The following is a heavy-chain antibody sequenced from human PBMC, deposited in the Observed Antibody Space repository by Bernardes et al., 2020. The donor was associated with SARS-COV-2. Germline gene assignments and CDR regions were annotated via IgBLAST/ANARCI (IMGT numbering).Heavy chain of an antibody. CDR2: IYYSGST. Sequence: SETLSLTCTVSGGSISSSSYYWGWIRQPPGKGLEWTGSIYYSGSTYYNPSLKSRVTITVDTSKNQFSLKLSSVTAADTAVYYCARHGRDTIFGVVIILGGFDYWGQGTLVTVSS. CDR3: ARHGRDTIFGVVIILGGFDY. V-gene: IGHV4-39*01. D-gene: IGHD3-3*01. J-gene: IGHJ4*02. CDR1: GGSISSSSYY.